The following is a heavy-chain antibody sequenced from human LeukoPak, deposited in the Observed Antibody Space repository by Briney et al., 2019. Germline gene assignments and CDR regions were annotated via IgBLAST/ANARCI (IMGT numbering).Heavy chain of an antibody. CDR1: GGTFSSYA. V-gene: IGHV1-69*13. CDR2: IIPIFGTA. D-gene: IGHD3-22*01. CDR3: ARAYYYDSSGYYDLFDY. J-gene: IGHJ4*02. Sequence: SVKVSCTASGGTFSSYAISWVRQAPGQGLEWMGGIIPIFGTANYAQKFQGRVTITADESTSTAYMELSSLRSEDTAVYYCARAYYYDSSGYYDLFDYWGQGTLVTVSS.